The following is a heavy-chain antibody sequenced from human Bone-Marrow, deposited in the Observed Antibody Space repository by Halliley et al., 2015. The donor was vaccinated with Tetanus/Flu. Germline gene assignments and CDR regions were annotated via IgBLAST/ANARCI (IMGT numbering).Heavy chain of an antibody. J-gene: IGHJ6*02. CDR1: GFRFGDYA. D-gene: IGHD6-19*01. CDR2: MSWNSARI. Sequence: SLRLSCAASGFRFGDYAMHWVRQAPGKGLEWVSGMSWNSARIGYADSVKGRFTISRDNAKNSLFLQMNSLRPEDTALYYCVNTISIAGGAYGMDVWGQGTTVTVSS. V-gene: IGHV3-9*01. CDR3: VNTISIAGGAYGMDV.